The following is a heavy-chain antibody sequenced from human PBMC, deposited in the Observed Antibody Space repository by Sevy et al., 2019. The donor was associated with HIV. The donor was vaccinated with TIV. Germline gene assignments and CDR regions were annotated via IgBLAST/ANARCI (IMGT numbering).Heavy chain of an antibody. Sequence: SETLSLTCTVSGGPISVYYWSWIRQPPGKGLEYIGYVYYTGSTNYNPSLKNRVTISVDTSNNQFSLKLTSVTAADTAAYYCARAPPVLSGDDSLTWCEPWGQGALVTVSS. J-gene: IGHJ5*02. D-gene: IGHD5-12*01. CDR1: GGPISVYY. V-gene: IGHV4-59*01. CDR3: ARAPPVLSGDDSLTWCEP. CDR2: VYYTGST.